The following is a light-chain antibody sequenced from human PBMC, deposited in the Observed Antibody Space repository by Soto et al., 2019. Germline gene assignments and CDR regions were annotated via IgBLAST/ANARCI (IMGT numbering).Light chain of an antibody. V-gene: IGKV3-20*01. CDR1: QSISNNY. J-gene: IGKJ2*01. CDR2: GAS. Sequence: EIVLTQSPGTLSLSPGERATLSCRASQSISNNYLAWYQQKPGRAPRLLIYGASSRATGIPDRFSGSGSGTDFTLTISRLATEDFAVYYCQPYGSSPYTFGQGTKLEIK. CDR3: QPYGSSPYT.